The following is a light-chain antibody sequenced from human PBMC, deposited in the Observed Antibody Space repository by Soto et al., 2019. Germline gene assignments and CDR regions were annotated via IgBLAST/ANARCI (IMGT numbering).Light chain of an antibody. V-gene: IGKV3-20*01. CDR1: QSVSSNY. J-gene: IGKJ1*01. Sequence: EIVLTQSPGTLSLSPGERATLSCRASQSVSSNYLAWYQQKPDQAPRLVFDVVSGRASGIPDRFSGSGSGTDFTLTIRRLEAEDVEVYYCQQYGSSPTFGQGTKVEIK. CDR3: QQYGSSPT. CDR2: VVS.